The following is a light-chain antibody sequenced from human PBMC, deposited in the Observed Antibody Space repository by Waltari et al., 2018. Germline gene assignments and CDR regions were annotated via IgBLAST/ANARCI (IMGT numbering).Light chain of an antibody. CDR2: KAS. CDR1: QSINGW. V-gene: IGKV1-5*03. CDR3: QQYNSYPWT. Sequence: DVQMTQSPSTLSASVGDRVTITCRASQSINGWLAWYQQKPGKAPKLLIYKASNLESGVPSRFSGSGSGTEFTLTINSLQPDDFATYYCQQYNSYPWTFGPGTKVEIK. J-gene: IGKJ1*01.